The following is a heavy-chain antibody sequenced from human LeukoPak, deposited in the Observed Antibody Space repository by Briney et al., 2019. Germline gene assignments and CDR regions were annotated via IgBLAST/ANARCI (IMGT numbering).Heavy chain of an antibody. Sequence: GGSLRLSCAASGFTFSSYAMNWVRQAPGKGLEWVSVISGSGGSTYYADSVKGRFNISRDNSKSTLYLQMNSLRAEDTAVYYCAKTWLAAILRYFGWVGNPFDYWGQGTLVTVSS. J-gene: IGHJ4*02. D-gene: IGHD3-9*01. V-gene: IGHV3-23*01. CDR1: GFTFSSYA. CDR3: AKTWLAAILRYFGWVGNPFDY. CDR2: ISGSGGST.